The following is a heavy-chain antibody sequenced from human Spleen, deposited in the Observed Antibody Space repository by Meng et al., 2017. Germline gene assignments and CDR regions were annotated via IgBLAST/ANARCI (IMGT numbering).Heavy chain of an antibody. D-gene: IGHD3-16*01. J-gene: IGHJ4*02. V-gene: IGHV6-1*01. CDR3: ARQEGAFDY. CDR1: GDSVSSKSAA. Sequence: QVQLQQSGPGLVKPSQTLSLTCAISGDSVSSKSAAWNWIRQSPSRGLEWLGRTYYKSKWYNGYATSVKSRVTINADTSKNQFSLQLNSVTPEDTAVYYCARQEGAFDYWGQGTLVTVSS. CDR2: TYYKSKWYN.